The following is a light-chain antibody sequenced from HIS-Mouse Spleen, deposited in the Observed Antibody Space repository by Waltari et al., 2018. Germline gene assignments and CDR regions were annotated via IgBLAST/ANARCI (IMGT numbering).Light chain of an antibody. J-gene: IGLJ3*02. Sequence: QSALTQPASVSGSPGQSITISCTGTSSDVGGYNYVSWYQQHPGKAPKIMIYEVSNQPSGVSNRFSGSTSGNTASLTISGLQAEDEADYYCSSYTSSSTLWVFGGGTKLTVL. CDR1: SSDVGGYNY. CDR2: EVS. CDR3: SSYTSSSTLWV. V-gene: IGLV2-14*01.